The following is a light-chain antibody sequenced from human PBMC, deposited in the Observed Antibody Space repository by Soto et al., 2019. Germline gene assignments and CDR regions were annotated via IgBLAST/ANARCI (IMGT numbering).Light chain of an antibody. Sequence: DSPMCQSPSTLSACVGDRVTITCRASQSISSWLAWYQQKPGKAPKLLIYDASSLESGVPSRFSGSGSGTEFTLTISSLQPDDFATYYCQQYNSYPWTFGQGTKVDIK. CDR3: QQYNSYPWT. CDR2: DAS. V-gene: IGKV1-5*01. CDR1: QSISSW. J-gene: IGKJ1*01.